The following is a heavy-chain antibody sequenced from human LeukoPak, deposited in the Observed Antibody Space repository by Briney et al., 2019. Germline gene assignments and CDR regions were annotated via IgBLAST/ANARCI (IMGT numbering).Heavy chain of an antibody. J-gene: IGHJ4*02. D-gene: IGHD2-2*01. CDR2: ISAYNGNT. CDR3: ARTIGDIVVVPEIDC. CDR1: GYTFTSYG. Sequence: ASVKVSCKASGYTFTSYGISWVRQAPGQGLEWMGWISAYNGNTNYAQKLQGRVTMTTDTSTSTAYMELRSLRSDDTAVYYCARTIGDIVVVPEIDCWGQGTLVTVSS. V-gene: IGHV1-18*01.